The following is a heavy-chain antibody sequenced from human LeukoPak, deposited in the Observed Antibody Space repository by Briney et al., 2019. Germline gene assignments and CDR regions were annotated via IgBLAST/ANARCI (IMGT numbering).Heavy chain of an antibody. V-gene: IGHV4-34*01. CDR3: ARGTRSSWYGGDY. Sequence: PSETLSLTCAVYGGSFSGYYWSWIRQPPGKGLEWIGEINHSGSTNYNPSLKSRVTISVDTSKNQFSLKLSSVTAADTAVYYCARGTRSSWYGGDYWGQGTLVTVSS. D-gene: IGHD6-13*01. J-gene: IGHJ4*02. CDR1: GGSFSGYY. CDR2: INHSGST.